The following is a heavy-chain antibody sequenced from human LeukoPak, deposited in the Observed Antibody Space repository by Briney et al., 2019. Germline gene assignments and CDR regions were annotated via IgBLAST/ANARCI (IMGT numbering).Heavy chain of an antibody. D-gene: IGHD3-9*01. CDR2: INYSGST. V-gene: IGHV4-34*01. Sequence: SETLSLTCAVYGGSFSGYYWSWIRQPPGKGLEWIGEINYSGSTNYNPSLKSRVTISVDTSKNQFSLKLSSVTAADTAVYYCARGGYDILTGYYRYYYYGMDVWGKGTTVTVSS. J-gene: IGHJ6*04. CDR3: ARGGYDILTGYYRYYYYGMDV. CDR1: GGSFSGYY.